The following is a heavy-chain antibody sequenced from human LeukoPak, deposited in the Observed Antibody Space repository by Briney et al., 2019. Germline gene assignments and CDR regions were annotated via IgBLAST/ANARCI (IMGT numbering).Heavy chain of an antibody. CDR1: GGSFSGDY. CDR3: ARLNSSSWYFDY. Sequence: PSETLSLTCAVYGGSFSGDYWSWIRQPPGKGLEWIGEINDSGSTNYDPSLKSRVTISVDTSKNQFSLKLSSVTAADTAVYYCARLNSSSWYFDYWGQGTLVTVSS. J-gene: IGHJ4*02. CDR2: INDSGST. D-gene: IGHD6-13*01. V-gene: IGHV4-34*01.